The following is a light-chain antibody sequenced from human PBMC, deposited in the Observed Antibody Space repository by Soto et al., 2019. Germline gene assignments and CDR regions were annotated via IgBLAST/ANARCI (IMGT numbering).Light chain of an antibody. CDR3: TSYTSNNVWV. CDR2: EVS. CDR1: SSDVGGYNY. Sequence: QSALTHPASVSGSPGQSITISCTGTSSDVGGYNYVSWYQQHPGKAPKVMIYEVSNRPSGVSNRFSGSKSGNTASLTISGLQGEDEAHYYCTSYTSNNVWVFGGGTKVTVL. V-gene: IGLV2-14*01. J-gene: IGLJ3*02.